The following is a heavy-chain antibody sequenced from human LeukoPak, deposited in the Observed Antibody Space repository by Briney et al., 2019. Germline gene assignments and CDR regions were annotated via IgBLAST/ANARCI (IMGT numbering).Heavy chain of an antibody. D-gene: IGHD3-22*01. CDR2: INHSGST. Sequence: SETLSLTCAVYGGSFSGYYWSWTRQPPGKGLEWIGEINHSGSTNYNPSLKSRVTISVDTSKNQFSLKLSSVTAADTAVYYCARGGYYYDSSGYSTDFDYWGQGTLVTVSS. J-gene: IGHJ4*02. V-gene: IGHV4-34*01. CDR1: GGSFSGYY. CDR3: ARGGYYYDSSGYSTDFDY.